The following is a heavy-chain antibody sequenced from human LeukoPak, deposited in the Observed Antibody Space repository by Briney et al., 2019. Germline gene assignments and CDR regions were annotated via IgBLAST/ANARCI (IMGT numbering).Heavy chain of an antibody. V-gene: IGHV3-30-3*01. CDR1: GFTFSSYA. J-gene: IGHJ4*02. CDR2: ISYDGSNK. Sequence: EGSLRLSCAASGFTFSSYAMHWVRQAPGKGLEWVAVISYDGSNKYYADSVKGRFTISRDNSKNTLYLQMNSLRAEDTAVYYCARGNYDSSGYYYSAFDYWGQGTLVTVSS. CDR3: ARGNYDSSGYYYSAFDY. D-gene: IGHD3-22*01.